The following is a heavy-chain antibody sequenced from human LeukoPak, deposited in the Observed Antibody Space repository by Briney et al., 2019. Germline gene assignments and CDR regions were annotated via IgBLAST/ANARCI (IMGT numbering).Heavy chain of an antibody. V-gene: IGHV4-39*01. Sequence: SETLSLTCTVSGGSISRSNYYWAWIRQPPGKGLEWIASIYYSGSTYYSPSLKSRVTISVDTSKNQFSLKMTSVTAADTAVYYCAPGCINSGFYHYWGQGTLVTVSS. D-gene: IGHD5-12*01. CDR1: GGSISRSNYY. CDR3: APGCINSGFYHY. J-gene: IGHJ4*02. CDR2: IYYSGST.